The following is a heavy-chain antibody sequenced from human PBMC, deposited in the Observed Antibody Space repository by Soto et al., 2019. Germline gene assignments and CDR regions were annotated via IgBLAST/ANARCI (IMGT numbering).Heavy chain of an antibody. D-gene: IGHD3-22*01. CDR3: ARKPTYYYDSSGYYSDAFDI. J-gene: IGHJ3*02. V-gene: IGHV4-31*03. CDR2: IYYSGST. Sequence: PSETLSLTCTVSGGSISSGGYYWSWIRQHPGKGLEWIGYIYYSGSTYYNPSLKSRVTISVDTSKNQFSLKLSSVTAADTAAYYCARKPTYYYDSSGYYSDAFDIWGQGTMVTVSS. CDR1: GGSISSGGYY.